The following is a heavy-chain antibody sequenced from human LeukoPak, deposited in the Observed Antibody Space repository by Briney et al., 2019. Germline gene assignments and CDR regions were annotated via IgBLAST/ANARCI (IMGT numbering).Heavy chain of an antibody. Sequence: GGSLRLSCAASGITFSSYGMSWVRQAPGKGLEWVSSISSTGGTTYYADSVKGRFTISRDNSKNTLYLQMNSLRAEDTAVYYCARVEGNIVTTTEGYFDYWGQGTLVTVSS. CDR2: ISSTGGTT. J-gene: IGHJ4*02. D-gene: IGHD5-12*01. CDR1: GITFSSYG. CDR3: ARVEGNIVTTTEGYFDY. V-gene: IGHV3-23*01.